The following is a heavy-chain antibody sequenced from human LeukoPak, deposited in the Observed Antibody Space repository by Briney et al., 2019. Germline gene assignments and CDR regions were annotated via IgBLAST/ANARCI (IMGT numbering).Heavy chain of an antibody. D-gene: IGHD2-8*02. CDR2: IYHSGST. V-gene: IGHV4-38-2*02. CDR3: ARVYWVYYFDY. J-gene: IGHJ4*02. Sequence: SETLSLTYTASGYSISSGYYWGWIRQPPGKGLEWIGSIYHSGSTYYNPSLKSRVTISVATSKHQFSLKLSSVTAADTAVYYCARVYWVYYFDYWGQGTLVTVSS. CDR1: GYSISSGYY.